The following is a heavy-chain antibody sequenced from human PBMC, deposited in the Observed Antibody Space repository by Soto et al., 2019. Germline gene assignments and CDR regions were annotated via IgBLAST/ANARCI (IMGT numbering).Heavy chain of an antibody. V-gene: IGHV4-34*01. CDR3: ARSRGYSGYDALGYYYNYMDV. J-gene: IGHJ6*03. D-gene: IGHD5-12*01. Sequence: SETLSLTCAVYGGSFSGYYWSWIRQPPGKGLEWIGEINHSGSTNYNPSLKSRVTISVDTSKNQFSLKLSSVTAADTAVYYCARSRGYSGYDALGYYYNYMDVWGKGTTVTVSS. CDR1: GGSFSGYY. CDR2: INHSGST.